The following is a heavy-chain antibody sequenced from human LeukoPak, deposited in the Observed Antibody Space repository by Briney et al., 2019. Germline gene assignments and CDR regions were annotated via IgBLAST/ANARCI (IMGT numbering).Heavy chain of an antibody. V-gene: IGHV4-34*01. Sequence: AETLSLTCADYGGSFSGYYWSWIRQPPGKGLEWIGEINHSGSTNYNPSLKSRVTISVDTSKNQFSLKLSSVTAADTAVYYCARTVVPAADDAFDIWGQGTMVTVSS. CDR2: INHSGST. J-gene: IGHJ3*02. CDR3: ARTVVPAADDAFDI. CDR1: GGSFSGYY. D-gene: IGHD2-2*01.